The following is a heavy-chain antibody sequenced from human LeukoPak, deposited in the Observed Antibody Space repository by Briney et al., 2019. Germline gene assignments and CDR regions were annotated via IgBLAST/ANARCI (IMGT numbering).Heavy chain of an antibody. CDR3: VRDTITYDIFTGSPDY. CDR2: IRYDGTKQ. CDR1: GFTFSKYG. V-gene: IGHV3-30*02. D-gene: IGHD3-9*01. Sequence: GGSLRLSCEVSGFTFSKYGMHWVRQAPGKGLEWVSTIRYDGTKQYYADSVRGRFTISRDNSGDTLFLQMNSLGAEDTALYYCVRDTITYDIFTGSPDYWGQGTLVTVSS. J-gene: IGHJ4*02.